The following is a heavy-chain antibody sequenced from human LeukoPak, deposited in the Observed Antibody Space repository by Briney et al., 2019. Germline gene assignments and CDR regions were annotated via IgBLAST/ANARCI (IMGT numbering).Heavy chain of an antibody. CDR3: ARRRGMGYCSSTSCYNNWFDP. V-gene: IGHV4-39*07. CDR1: GGSISSSSYY. Sequence: SETLSLTCTVSGGSISSSSYYWGWIRQPPGKGLEWIGSIYHSGSTYYNPSLKSRVTISVDTSKNQFSLKLSSVTAADTAVYYCARRRGMGYCSSTSCYNNWFDPWGQGTLVTVSS. D-gene: IGHD2-2*02. J-gene: IGHJ5*02. CDR2: IYHSGST.